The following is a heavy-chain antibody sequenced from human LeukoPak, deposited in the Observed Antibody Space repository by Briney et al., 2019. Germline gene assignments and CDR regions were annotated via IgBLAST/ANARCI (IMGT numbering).Heavy chain of an antibody. D-gene: IGHD3-10*01. CDR2: INKDGSFA. J-gene: IGHJ4*02. CDR1: GFSFTSHY. CDR3: VRGTSGGYDL. Sequence: PGGSLRLSCAASGFSFTSHYLYWVRQAAGKGLVSVSRINKDGSFADYADSVRGRFTASRDNARGMLYLEMNSLRADDTAVYYCVRGTSGGYDLWGQGNLVNVSS. V-gene: IGHV3-74*01.